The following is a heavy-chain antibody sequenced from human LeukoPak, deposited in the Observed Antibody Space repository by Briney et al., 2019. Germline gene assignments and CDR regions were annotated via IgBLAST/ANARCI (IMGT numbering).Heavy chain of an antibody. J-gene: IGHJ4*02. CDR2: IWYDGSSK. D-gene: IGHD3-16*02. CDR3: ARDFELSH. Sequence: PGGSLRLSCAASGFTFGSYGIHWVRQAPGKGLEWVALIWYDGSSKHYADSVRGRFTISRDNSKNTLYLQMNSLRAEDTAVYYCARDFELSHWGQGTLVTVSS. CDR1: GFTFGSYG. V-gene: IGHV3-33*01.